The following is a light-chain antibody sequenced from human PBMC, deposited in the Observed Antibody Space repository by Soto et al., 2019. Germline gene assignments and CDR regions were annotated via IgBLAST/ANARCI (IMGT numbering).Light chain of an antibody. V-gene: IGKV1-5*01. CDR1: QSIRGW. J-gene: IGKJ1*01. CDR3: QKYNCYSLT. Sequence: DVHMTQSPSSLSASVGDTVTITCRASQSIRGWLAWYQQKPEKAPRILIYDESNLESGVPSRFSGSGSGTEFTLTISGLQPDDFATYYCQKYNCYSLTCGQGTKVDIK. CDR2: DES.